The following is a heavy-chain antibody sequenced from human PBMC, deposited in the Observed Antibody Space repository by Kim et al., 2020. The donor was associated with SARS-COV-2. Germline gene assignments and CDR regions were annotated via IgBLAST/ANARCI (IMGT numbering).Heavy chain of an antibody. CDR2: IKSQADGATT. V-gene: IGHV3-15*01. Sequence: GGSLRLSCEVSGLTFSNAWMTWVRQAPGKGLEWVGRIKSQADGATTEYGASVKGRFIISRDDSTNTLFLQTNSLKSEDTGVYFCSTPLGGYYDTSGHLVWGQGAQVTVSS. CDR3: STPLGGYYDTSGHLV. D-gene: IGHD3-16*01. J-gene: IGHJ4*02. CDR1: GLTFSNAW.